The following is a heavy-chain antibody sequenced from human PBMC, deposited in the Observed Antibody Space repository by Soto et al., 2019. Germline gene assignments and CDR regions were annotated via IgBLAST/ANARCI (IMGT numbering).Heavy chain of an antibody. Sequence: QVQLQESGPGLVKPSQTLSLTCTVSGGSISSGDYYWSWIRQPPGKGLEWIGYIYYSGSTYYNPSLTSRVTISVDTSRNQFCLTLSSVTAADTAVYYCARLGDSSGPVAFDIWGQGTMVTVSS. CDR3: ARLGDSSGPVAFDI. J-gene: IGHJ3*02. V-gene: IGHV4-30-4*01. D-gene: IGHD3-22*01. CDR2: IYYSGST. CDR1: GGSISSGDYY.